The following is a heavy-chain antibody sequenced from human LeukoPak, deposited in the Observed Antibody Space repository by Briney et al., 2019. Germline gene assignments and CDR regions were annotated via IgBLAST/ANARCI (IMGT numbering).Heavy chain of an antibody. CDR1: GYTLTKLS. CDR3: TTGVERLPSFEGRISYYYYMDV. V-gene: IGHV1-24*01. Sequence: ASVKVSCKVSGYTLTKLSMHWVRQAPGKGLEWMGGFDPEDGETIYAQKFQGRVTMTEDTSTDTAYMELSSLRSENTTVYYCTTGVERLPSFEGRISYYYYMDVWGKGTTVTVSS. J-gene: IGHJ6*03. CDR2: FDPEDGET. D-gene: IGHD2-21*01.